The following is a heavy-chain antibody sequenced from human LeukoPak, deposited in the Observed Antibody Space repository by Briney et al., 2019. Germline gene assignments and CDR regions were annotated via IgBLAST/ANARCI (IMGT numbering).Heavy chain of an antibody. D-gene: IGHD6-6*01. CDR2: ISGSGGST. J-gene: IGHJ4*02. CDR1: GITFSSYA. Sequence: PGGSLRLSCAASGITFSSYAMSWVRQAPGKGLEWVSAISGSGGSTYYADSVKGRFTISRDNSKNTLYLQMNSLRAEDTAVYYCAKVGYSSSSYFDYWGQGTLVTVSS. CDR3: AKVGYSSSSYFDY. V-gene: IGHV3-23*01.